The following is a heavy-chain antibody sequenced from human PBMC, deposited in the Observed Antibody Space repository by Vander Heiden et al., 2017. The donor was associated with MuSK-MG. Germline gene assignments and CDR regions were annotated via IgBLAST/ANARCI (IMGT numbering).Heavy chain of an antibody. J-gene: IGHJ4*02. D-gene: IGHD6-19*01. CDR3: ARDLLDSSGKHVWVPYYLDY. V-gene: IGHV1-69*01. Sequence: QVQLVQSGSAVTKPGSSVTVSCKASGGTFSSYAISWVRHAPGQGLEWMGGIIPILGTANYAQKCQGRVTITADEATSTAYMELSSLRSEDTAVYYCARDLLDSSGKHVWVPYYLDYWGQGTRVTFSS. CDR1: GGTFSSYA. CDR2: IIPILGTA.